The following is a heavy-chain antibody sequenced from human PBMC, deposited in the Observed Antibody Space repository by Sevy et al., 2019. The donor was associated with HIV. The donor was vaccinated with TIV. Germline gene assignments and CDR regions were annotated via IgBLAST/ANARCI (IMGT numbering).Heavy chain of an antibody. D-gene: IGHD2-15*01. CDR2: IYSGGST. CDR1: GFTVSSNY. Sequence: GGSLRLSCAASGFTVSSNYMSWVRQAPGKGLEWVSVIYSGGSTYYADSVKGRFTISRDNSKNTLYLQMNSLRAEDTAVYYCARDNRGYCSGRSSSVEYYGMDVWGQGTTVTVSS. V-gene: IGHV3-53*01. CDR3: ARDNRGYCSGRSSSVEYYGMDV. J-gene: IGHJ6*02.